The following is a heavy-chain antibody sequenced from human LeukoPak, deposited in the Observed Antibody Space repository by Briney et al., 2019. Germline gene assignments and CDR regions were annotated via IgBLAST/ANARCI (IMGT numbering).Heavy chain of an antibody. D-gene: IGHD6-13*01. V-gene: IGHV4-39*07. Sequence: SETLSLTCTVSGGSISSSSYYWGWIRQPPGKGLEWIGSIYYSGSTYYNPSLKSRVTISVDTSKNQFSLKLSSVTAADTAVYYCAKDPYSSAWFSRDWFDPWGQGTLVTVSS. CDR1: GGSISSSSYY. CDR3: AKDPYSSAWFSRDWFDP. CDR2: IYYSGST. J-gene: IGHJ5*02.